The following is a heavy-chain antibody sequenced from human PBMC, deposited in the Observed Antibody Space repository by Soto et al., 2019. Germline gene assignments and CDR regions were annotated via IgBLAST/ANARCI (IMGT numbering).Heavy chain of an antibody. CDR3: AKDNCISTSCYRLYNWFDP. V-gene: IGHV3-30*18. CDR2: ISHDGSNK. Sequence: QVQLVESGGGVVQPGRSLRLSYAASGFTFSSYGMHWVRQAPGKGLEWVAVISHDGSNKYYGDSVKGRFTISRDNSKNTLYLQMNSLRAEDTAVYYCAKDNCISTSCYRLYNWFDPWGQGTLVTVSS. D-gene: IGHD2-2*01. CDR1: GFTFSSYG. J-gene: IGHJ5*02.